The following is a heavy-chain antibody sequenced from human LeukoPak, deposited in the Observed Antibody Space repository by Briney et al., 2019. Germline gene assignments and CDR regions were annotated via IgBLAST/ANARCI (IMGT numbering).Heavy chain of an antibody. CDR1: GGTFSSYA. CDR3: ARTDYCDSSGTLVLGDLFDY. CDR2: IIPLFGRA. J-gene: IGHJ4*02. V-gene: IGHV1-69*05. Sequence: ASVKVSCKASGGTFSSYAINWVRPAPGQGLEWMGGIIPLFGRANNAHKFQGGVTITTDESTSTAYMELSSLRSEDTAVYYCARTDYCDSSGTLVLGDLFDYWGQGTLVTVSS. D-gene: IGHD3-22*01.